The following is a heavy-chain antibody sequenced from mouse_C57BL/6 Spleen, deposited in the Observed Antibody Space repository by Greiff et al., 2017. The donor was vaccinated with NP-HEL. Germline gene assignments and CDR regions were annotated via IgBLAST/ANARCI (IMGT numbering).Heavy chain of an antibody. D-gene: IGHD1-1*01. CDR3: AREDGRSYGDYAMDY. CDR2: INPSSGYT. CDR1: GYTFTSYT. V-gene: IGHV1-4*01. Sequence: QVQLQQSGAELARPGASVKMSCKASGYTFTSYTMHWVKQRPGQGLEWIGYINPSSGYTKYNQKFKDKATLTADKSSSTAYMQLSRLPSEDSAVYYCAREDGRSYGDYAMDYWGQGTSVTVSS. J-gene: IGHJ4*01.